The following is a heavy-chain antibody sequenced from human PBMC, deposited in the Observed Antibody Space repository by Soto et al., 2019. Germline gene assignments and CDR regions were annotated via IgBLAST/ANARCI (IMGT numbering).Heavy chain of an antibody. CDR3: ARRSSSWYFDY. J-gene: IGHJ4*02. D-gene: IGHD6-13*01. Sequence: EVQLLESGGGLVEPVGSLRLSCAASGFTFSSYAMNWVRQAPGKGLEWVSVISGSGGSTYYADSVKGRFTISRDNSKNTLYLQMNSLRAEDTAVYYCARRSSSWYFDYWGQGTLVTVSS. CDR1: GFTFSSYA. CDR2: ISGSGGST. V-gene: IGHV3-23*01.